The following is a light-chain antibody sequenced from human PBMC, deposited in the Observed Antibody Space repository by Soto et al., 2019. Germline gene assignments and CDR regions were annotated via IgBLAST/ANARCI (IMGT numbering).Light chain of an antibody. J-gene: IGLJ2*01. V-gene: IGLV3-1*01. Sequence: SYELTQPPSVSVSPGQTASITCSGDKLGDKYACWYQQKPGQSPVLVIYQDSKRPSGIPERFSGSNSGNTATLTISGTQAXXXXXXXXXAWDSSTVVFGGGTKLTV. CDR1: KLGDKY. CDR2: QDS. CDR3: XAWDSSTVV.